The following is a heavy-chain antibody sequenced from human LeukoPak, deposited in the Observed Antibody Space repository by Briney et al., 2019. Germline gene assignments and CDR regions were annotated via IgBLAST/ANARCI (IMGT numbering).Heavy chain of an antibody. D-gene: IGHD2-2*01. J-gene: IGHJ5*02. V-gene: IGHV1-18*01. CDR2: ISAYNGNT. CDR1: GYTSTSYG. CDR3: ARDGEDIVVVPAATDNWFDP. Sequence: ASVKVSCKASGYTSTSYGISWVRQAPGQGLEWMGWISAYNGNTNYAQKLQGRVTMTTDTSTSTAYMELRSLRSDDTAVYYCARDGEDIVVVPAATDNWFDPWGQGTLVTVSS.